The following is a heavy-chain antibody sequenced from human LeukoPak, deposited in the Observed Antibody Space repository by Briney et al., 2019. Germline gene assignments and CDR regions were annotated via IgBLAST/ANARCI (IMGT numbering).Heavy chain of an antibody. V-gene: IGHV3-11*01. CDR3: GKKYDSSWGMDV. D-gene: IGHD6-13*01. Sequence: GGSLRLSCAASGFTFSDYYMSWIRQAPGKGLEWVSYISSSGSTIYYADSVKGRFTISRDNAKNSLYLQMNSLRAEDTAVYYCGKKYDSSWGMDVWGQGTRVTVSS. CDR1: GFTFSDYY. CDR2: ISSSGSTI. J-gene: IGHJ6*02.